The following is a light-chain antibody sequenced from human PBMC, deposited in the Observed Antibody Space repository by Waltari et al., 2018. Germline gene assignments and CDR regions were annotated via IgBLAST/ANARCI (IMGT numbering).Light chain of an antibody. CDR3: SSDAVSNNFYD. CDR1: GSGGS. V-gene: IGLV2-8*01. J-gene: IGLJ1*01. CDR2: EVS. Sequence: QSALTPPPSASGSPGQSVTISCTGTGSGGSVSWYQQLPGKAPKPLIYEVSKRPSGVPDRFSGSKSGNTASLTVSGLQAEDEGDYYCSSDAVSNNFYDFGSGTKVTVL.